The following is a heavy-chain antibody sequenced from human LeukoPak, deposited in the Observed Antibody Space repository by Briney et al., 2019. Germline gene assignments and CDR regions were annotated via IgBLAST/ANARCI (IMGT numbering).Heavy chain of an antibody. V-gene: IGHV1-18*01. CDR2: ISAYDGNT. Sequence: GASVKVSCTASGYTFTSYGISWVRQAPGQGLEWMGWISAYDGNTNYAQKLQGRVTMTTDTSTSTAYMELSRLRSDDTAVYYCARDGYNLGSSRTFSWFDPWGQGTLVTVSS. CDR1: GYTFTSYG. J-gene: IGHJ5*02. D-gene: IGHD5-24*01. CDR3: ARDGYNLGSSRTFSWFDP.